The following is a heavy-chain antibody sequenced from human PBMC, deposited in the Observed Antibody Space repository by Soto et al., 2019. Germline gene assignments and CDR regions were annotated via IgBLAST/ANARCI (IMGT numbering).Heavy chain of an antibody. CDR2: INHSGST. CDR3: AREIMLGAFRGLDS. V-gene: IGHV4-34*01. Sequence: SETLCLTCAVYGGSFSCYYWSWIRQPPGKGLEWIGEINHSGSTNYNPSLKSRVTISVDTSKNHFSLKLTAVTAADTAVYYCAREIMLGAFRGLDSWGQGTPVTVSS. CDR1: GGSFSCYY. D-gene: IGHD2-21*01. J-gene: IGHJ4*02.